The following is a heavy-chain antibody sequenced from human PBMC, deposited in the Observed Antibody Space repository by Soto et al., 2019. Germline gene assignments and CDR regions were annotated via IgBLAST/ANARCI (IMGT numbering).Heavy chain of an antibody. D-gene: IGHD3-3*01. J-gene: IGHJ6*02. CDR2: IIPIFGTA. CDR3: ARWVFSRSMAAVGPNYYYYGMDV. V-gene: IGHV1-69*06. Sequence: GASVKVSCKASGGTFISYAISWVRQAPGQGLEWMGGIIPIFGTANYAQKFQGRVTITADKSTSTAYMELSSLRSEDTAVYYCARWVFSRSMAAVGPNYYYYGMDVWGQGTTVTVSS. CDR1: GGTFISYA.